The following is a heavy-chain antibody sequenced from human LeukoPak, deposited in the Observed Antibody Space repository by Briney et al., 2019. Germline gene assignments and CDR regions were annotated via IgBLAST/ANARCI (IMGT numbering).Heavy chain of an antibody. CDR2: ISGSGGST. V-gene: IGHV3-23*01. CDR3: AKHPYYSSSYYYYYYMDV. J-gene: IGHJ6*03. D-gene: IGHD6-13*01. CDR1: GFTFSSYA. Sequence: GGSLRLSCAASGFTFSSYAMSWVRQAPGKGLEWVSAISGSGGSTYYADSVKGRFTISRDNSKNTLYLQMNSLRAEDSAVYYCAKHPYYSSSYYYYYYMDVWGKGTTVTVSS.